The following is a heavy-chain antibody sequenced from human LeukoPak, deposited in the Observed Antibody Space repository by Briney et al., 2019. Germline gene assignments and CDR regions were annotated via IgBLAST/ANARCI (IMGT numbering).Heavy chain of an antibody. CDR2: ISGSGGST. V-gene: IGHV3-23*01. CDR3: ARDLAGDVVRGGAYGMDV. J-gene: IGHJ6*02. CDR1: GFTFGSYA. Sequence: PGGSLRLSCAASGFTFGSYAMSWVRQAPGKGLEWVSGISGSGGSTYYADSVKGRFTISRDNSKKTLYLDMNSLRADDTAMYYCARDLAGDVVRGGAYGMDVWGQGTTVTVTS. D-gene: IGHD6-19*01.